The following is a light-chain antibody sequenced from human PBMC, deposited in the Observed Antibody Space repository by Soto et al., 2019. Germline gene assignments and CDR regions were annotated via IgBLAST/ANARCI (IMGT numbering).Light chain of an antibody. CDR3: QHYGGMWA. Sequence: DIPMTQSPSTLSASVGDRVTITCRASQSISNRLAWYQQKPGKAPKVVIYDASSLESGVPSRFSGSGSGTEFILTINSLQPDDFATSCCQHYGGMWAFGQGTKVEIK. CDR1: QSISNR. J-gene: IGKJ1*01. CDR2: DAS. V-gene: IGKV1-5*01.